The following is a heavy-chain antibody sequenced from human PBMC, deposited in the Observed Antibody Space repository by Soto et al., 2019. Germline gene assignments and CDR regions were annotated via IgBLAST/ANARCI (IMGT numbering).Heavy chain of an antibody. D-gene: IGHD3-22*01. Sequence: QVQLIQSEAEVKKPGSSVRVSCTASGGIFGSHGFSWVRQAPGQRLEWVGGFIPIFRTLTYTEKFQARVRTAADESTNTVYLDLSSLTSEDTAVYYCVRDSRIYYSDPHDEFVASDYEVWGQGTMVSVSS. CDR2: FIPIFRTL. CDR1: GGIFGSHG. J-gene: IGHJ3*01. V-gene: IGHV1-69*01. CDR3: VRDSRIYYSDPHDEFVASDYEV.